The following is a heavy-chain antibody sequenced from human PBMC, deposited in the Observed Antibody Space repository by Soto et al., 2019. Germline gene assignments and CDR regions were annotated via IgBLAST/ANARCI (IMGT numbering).Heavy chain of an antibody. D-gene: IGHD3-10*01. V-gene: IGHV3-30-3*01. CDR1: GFTFSSYA. J-gene: IGHJ4*02. CDR2: ISYDGSNK. Sequence: QVQLVESGGGVVQPGRSLRLSCAASGFTFSSYAMHWVRQAPGKGLEWVAVISYDGSNKYYADSVKGRFTISRDNSKNTLYLQMNSLRAEDTAVYYCAREGERGYGSGSYWFRRVSYFDYWGQGTLVTVSS. CDR3: AREGERGYGSGSYWFRRVSYFDY.